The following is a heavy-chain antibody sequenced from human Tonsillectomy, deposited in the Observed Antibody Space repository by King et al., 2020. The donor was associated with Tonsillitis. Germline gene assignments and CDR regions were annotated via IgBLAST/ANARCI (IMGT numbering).Heavy chain of an antibody. Sequence: VQLVESGGGLVQPGGSLRLSCAASGFTFSSYSMNWVRQAPGKGLEWVAYISSSSSNIYYADSVKGRFTISRDNAKNSLYLQMNSLRAEDTAVYYCARDEKCCCGGSCQRYYYYYGMDVWGQGTTVTVSS. CDR2: ISSSSSNI. V-gene: IGHV3-48*01. D-gene: IGHD2-15*01. CDR3: ARDEKCCCGGSCQRYYYYYGMDV. CDR1: GFTFSSYS. J-gene: IGHJ6*02.